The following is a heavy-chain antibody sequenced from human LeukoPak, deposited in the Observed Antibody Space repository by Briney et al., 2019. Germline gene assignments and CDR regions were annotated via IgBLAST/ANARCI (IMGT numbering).Heavy chain of an antibody. Sequence: PSETLSLTCTVSGASITTGGYYWSWIRQHPGKGLEWIGYIYYSGNTYYNPSLKSRIIISIDTSKNHFSLKLTSVTAADTAVYFCARDCGGHCYPPSYFNYYGMDVWGQGTTVSVSS. J-gene: IGHJ6*02. CDR1: GASITTGGYY. CDR2: IYYSGNT. D-gene: IGHD2-21*02. V-gene: IGHV4-31*03. CDR3: ARDCGGHCYPPSYFNYYGMDV.